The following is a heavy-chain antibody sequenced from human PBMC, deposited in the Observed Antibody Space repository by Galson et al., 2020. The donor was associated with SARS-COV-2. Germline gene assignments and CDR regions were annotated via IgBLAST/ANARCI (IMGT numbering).Heavy chain of an antibody. CDR3: AKDLRKKTAMVLGYLDY. J-gene: IGHJ4*02. Sequence: GGSLRLSCAASGFTFSSYAMSWVRQAPGKGLEWVSAISGSGGSTYYADSVKGRFTISRDNSKNTLYLQMNSLRAEDTAVYYCAKDLRKKTAMVLGYLDYWGQGTLVTVSS. V-gene: IGHV3-23*01. D-gene: IGHD5-18*01. CDR2: ISGSGGST. CDR1: GFTFSSYA.